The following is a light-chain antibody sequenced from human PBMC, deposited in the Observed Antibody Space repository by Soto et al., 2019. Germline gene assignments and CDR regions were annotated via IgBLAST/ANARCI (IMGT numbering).Light chain of an antibody. CDR3: QHYDSSPRT. Sequence: EIVLTQSPGTLSLSPGERSTLSCRASQSVSSNYLAWYQQKPGQDPRLLIYGPYSRATGIPDRLNGSGSGTDFTLAISTLEPQDLAVFYCQHYDSSPRTFSQAAKVAVK. CDR1: QSVSSNY. J-gene: IGKJ1*01. V-gene: IGKV3-20*01. CDR2: GPY.